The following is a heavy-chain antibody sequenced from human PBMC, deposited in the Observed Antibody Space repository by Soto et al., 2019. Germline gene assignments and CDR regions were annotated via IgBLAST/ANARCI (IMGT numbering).Heavy chain of an antibody. V-gene: IGHV2-5*02. CDR2: IYWDDDK. D-gene: IGHD3-22*01. Sequence: SGPTLVNPTQTPTLTCTFSGFSLSTSGVGVGWIRQPPGKALEWLALIYWDDDKRYSPSLKSRLTITKDTSKNQVVLTMTNMDPVDTATYYCAHSRYYDSSGYYYNWFDPWGQGTLVTVSS. CDR1: GFSLSTSGVG. CDR3: AHSRYYDSSGYYYNWFDP. J-gene: IGHJ5*02.